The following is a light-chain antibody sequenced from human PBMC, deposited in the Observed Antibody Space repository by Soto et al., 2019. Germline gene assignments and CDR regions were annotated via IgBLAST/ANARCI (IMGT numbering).Light chain of an antibody. CDR1: QSITKY. J-gene: IGKJ4*01. Sequence: DIQMAQSPSSLSASVGDRVTIACRASQSITKYVNCFQQKPGKAPKLLIYATSSLQSGVSSRFSGSGSGTDFTLTISSLQPEDFATYYCQQSYSAPLTFGGGTTVDIK. CDR2: ATS. V-gene: IGKV1-39*01. CDR3: QQSYSAPLT.